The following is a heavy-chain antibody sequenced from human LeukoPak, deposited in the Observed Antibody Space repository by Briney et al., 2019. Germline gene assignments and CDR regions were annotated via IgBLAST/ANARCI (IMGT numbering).Heavy chain of an antibody. Sequence: SETLSLTCAVYGGSFSGYYWSWIRQPPGKGLEWIGEINHSGSTNYNPSLKSRVIISLDTSKNQFSLKLSSVTAADTAVYYCARTLSRWDPFDYWGQGTLVTVSS. D-gene: IGHD1-26*01. CDR1: GGSFSGYY. J-gene: IGHJ4*02. CDR3: ARTLSRWDPFDY. CDR2: INHSGST. V-gene: IGHV4-34*01.